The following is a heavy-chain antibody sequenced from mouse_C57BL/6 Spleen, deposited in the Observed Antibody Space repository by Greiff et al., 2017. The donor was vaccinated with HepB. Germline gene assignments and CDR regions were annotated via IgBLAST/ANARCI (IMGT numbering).Heavy chain of an antibody. V-gene: IGHV5-4*03. Sequence: DVMLVESGGGLVKPGGSLKLSCAASGFTFSSYAMSWVRQTPEKRLEWVATISDGGSYTYYPDNVKGRFTISRDNAKNNLYLQMSHLKSEDTAMYYCARGLLRYDYFDYWGQGTTLTVSS. CDR1: GFTFSSYA. J-gene: IGHJ2*01. CDR3: ARGLLRYDYFDY. D-gene: IGHD1-1*01. CDR2: ISDGGSYT.